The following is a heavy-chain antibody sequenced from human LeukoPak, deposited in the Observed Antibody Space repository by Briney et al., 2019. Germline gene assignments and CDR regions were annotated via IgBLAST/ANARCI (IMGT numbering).Heavy chain of an antibody. Sequence: ASVKVSCKASGYTFSGYYMHWVRQAPGQGLEWVGRINPNSGGTNYAQKFQGRVTMTRHTSISTAYMELSRLRSDDTAVYYCATGGVRDYYGSGSYYNGGYWGQGTLVTVSS. V-gene: IGHV1-2*06. J-gene: IGHJ4*02. CDR3: ATGGVRDYYGSGSYYNGGY. CDR2: INPNSGGT. CDR1: GYTFSGYY. D-gene: IGHD3-10*01.